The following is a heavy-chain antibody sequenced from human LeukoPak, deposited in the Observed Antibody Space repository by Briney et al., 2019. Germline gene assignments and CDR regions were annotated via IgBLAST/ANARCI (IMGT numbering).Heavy chain of an antibody. Sequence: PGGSLRLSCAASGFTFSSYGMHWVRQAPGKGLEWVAVIWYDGSNKYYADSVKGRFTISRDNSKNTLYLQMNSLRAEDTAVYYCAKHPYGDYEYYFDYWGQGTLVTVSS. D-gene: IGHD4-17*01. CDR3: AKHPYGDYEYYFDY. CDR2: IWYDGSNK. J-gene: IGHJ4*02. V-gene: IGHV3-33*06. CDR1: GFTFSSYG.